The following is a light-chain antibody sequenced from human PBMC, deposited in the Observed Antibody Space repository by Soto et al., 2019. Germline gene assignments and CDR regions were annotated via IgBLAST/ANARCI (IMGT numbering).Light chain of an antibody. CDR3: QQYGRSRT. CDR2: CAS. V-gene: IGKV3-20*01. CDR1: QSVSSIF. Sequence: EIVLTQSPGTLSLSPGERATLSCRASQSVSSIFLAWYQQKPGQAPSLLIYCASSRATGIPDRFSGRGSGTDFTLTISRLELEDSAVYYCQQYGRSRTFGKENKLEI. J-gene: IGKJ2*01.